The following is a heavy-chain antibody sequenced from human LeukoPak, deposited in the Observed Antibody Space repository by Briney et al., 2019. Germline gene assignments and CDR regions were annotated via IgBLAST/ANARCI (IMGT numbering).Heavy chain of an antibody. CDR3: ARGTYYYDSSGYYYFDY. Sequence: APVKVSCKASGYTFTSYDINWVRQATGQGLEWIGWMNPNSGNTGYAQKFQGRVTMTRNTSISTAYMELSSLRSEDTAVYYCARGTYYYDSSGYYYFDYWGQGTLVTVSS. J-gene: IGHJ4*02. CDR2: MNPNSGNT. V-gene: IGHV1-8*01. D-gene: IGHD3-22*01. CDR1: GYTFTSYD.